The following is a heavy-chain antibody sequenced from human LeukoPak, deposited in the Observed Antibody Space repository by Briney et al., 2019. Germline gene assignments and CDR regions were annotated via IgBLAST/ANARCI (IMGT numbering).Heavy chain of an antibody. Sequence: GGSLRLSCAASGFTFSSYSMNWVCQAPGQGLEWVSGITGGGGSTFHADSVKGRLTISRDNLKNTLYLQMNSLRAEDTAIYYCARALRFQPDYYFGVDVWGQGTTVTVSS. CDR3: ARALRFQPDYYFGVDV. J-gene: IGHJ6*02. CDR1: GFTFSSYS. CDR2: ITGGGGST. V-gene: IGHV3-23*01. D-gene: IGHD2-2*01.